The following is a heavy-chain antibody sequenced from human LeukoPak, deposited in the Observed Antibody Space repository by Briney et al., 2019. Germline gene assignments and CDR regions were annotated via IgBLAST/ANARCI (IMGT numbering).Heavy chain of an antibody. Sequence: GGTLRLSCAASGFTFSIYGMGWVRQAPGKGLEWVSGISGGPVSTNYADSVKGRFTISRDNSKNTLYLQMNTLRAEDTAIYYCAKSGRYCSGGSCYQEASLDYWGQGTLVTVSS. D-gene: IGHD2-15*01. CDR1: GFTFSIYG. J-gene: IGHJ4*02. CDR2: ISGGPVST. V-gene: IGHV3-23*01. CDR3: AKSGRYCSGGSCYQEASLDY.